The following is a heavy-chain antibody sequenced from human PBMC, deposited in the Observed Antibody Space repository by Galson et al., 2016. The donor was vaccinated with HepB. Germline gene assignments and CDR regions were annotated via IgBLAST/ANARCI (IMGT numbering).Heavy chain of an antibody. V-gene: IGHV3-30-3*01. Sequence: SLRLSCAGSGFTFNSYAIHWVRQAPGKGLEWVAIISYDETNKIYTDSVKGRFTLSRDNSKNTLYVQMDSLRTEDTAVYYCARDYSGNYYTSFDIWGQGTMVTVSS. CDR1: GFTFNSYA. CDR3: ARDYSGNYYTSFDI. CDR2: ISYDETNK. J-gene: IGHJ3*02. D-gene: IGHD1-26*01.